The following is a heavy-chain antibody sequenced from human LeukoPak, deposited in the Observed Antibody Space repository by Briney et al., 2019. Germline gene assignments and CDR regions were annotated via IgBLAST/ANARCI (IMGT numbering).Heavy chain of an antibody. CDR3: GRAAYYYDSSGYYDAFDI. D-gene: IGHD3-22*01. CDR1: GVSICRVSHY. J-gene: IGHJ3*02. V-gene: IGHV4-61*02. CDR2: IYTSGST. Sequence: SETLSLTWEVSGVSICRVSHYWGWIQQPAGTGLEWLGRIYTSGSTKYNPSLKSRVTISVDTSKNQSSLKLSSVTAADTAVYYCGRAAYYYDSSGYYDAFDIWGQGTMVTVSS.